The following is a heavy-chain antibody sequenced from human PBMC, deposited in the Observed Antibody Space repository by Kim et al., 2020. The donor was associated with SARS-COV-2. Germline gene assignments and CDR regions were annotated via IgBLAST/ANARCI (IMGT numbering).Heavy chain of an antibody. D-gene: IGHD3-9*01. CDR3: AKVRDTHNCFDY. CDR1: GFTFSTYA. V-gene: IGHV3-23*01. Sequence: GGSLRLSCAASGFTFSTYAMNWVRRAPGRGVECVSAISGSGETTYYAQSVKGRFTISRDNSRDTLYLQMDSLRAEDTAVYFCAKVRDTHNCFDYWGQGTLVTVSS. J-gene: IGHJ4*02. CDR2: ISGSGETT.